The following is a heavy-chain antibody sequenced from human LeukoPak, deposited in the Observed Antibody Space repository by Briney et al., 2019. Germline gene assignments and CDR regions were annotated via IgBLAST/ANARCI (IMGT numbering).Heavy chain of an antibody. CDR3: AKAGIGVVGYFDY. Sequence: ASVKVSCKTSGYTFTDYYMHWVRQAPGQGLEWMGWINPNSGATNYVQEFQGRVTMTRDTSVTTAYMELSGLRSADTAVYYCAKAGIGVVGYFDYWGQGTLVTVSS. D-gene: IGHD6-19*01. J-gene: IGHJ4*02. V-gene: IGHV1-2*02. CDR1: GYTFTDYY. CDR2: INPNSGAT.